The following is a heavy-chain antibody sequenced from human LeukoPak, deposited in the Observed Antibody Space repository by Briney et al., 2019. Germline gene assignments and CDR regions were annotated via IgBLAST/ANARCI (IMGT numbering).Heavy chain of an antibody. CDR1: GGTFSSYA. CDR3: ARALGWLDYFDY. CDR2: IIPIFGTA. J-gene: IGHJ4*02. Sequence: ASVKVSCKASGGTFSSYAISWVRQAPGQGLEWMGGIIPIFGTANYAQKFQGRVTITADESTSTAYMELSSLRSEDTAVYYCARALGWLDYFDYWGQRTLVTVSS. D-gene: IGHD6-19*01. V-gene: IGHV1-69*13.